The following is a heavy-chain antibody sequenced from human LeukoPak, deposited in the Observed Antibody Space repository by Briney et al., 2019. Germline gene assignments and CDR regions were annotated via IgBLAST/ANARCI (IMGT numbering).Heavy chain of an antibody. CDR3: AKDFEVVSGVYYYDSSGYYFDY. CDR2: ISGSGGST. J-gene: IGHJ4*02. D-gene: IGHD3-22*01. V-gene: IGHV3-23*01. CDR1: GFTFSSYA. Sequence: GGSLRLSCAASGFTFSSYAMSWVRQAPGKGLEWVSAISGSGGSTYYADSVKGRFTVSRDNSKNTLYLQMNSLRAEDTAVYYCAKDFEVVSGVYYYDSSGYYFDYWGQGTLVTVSS.